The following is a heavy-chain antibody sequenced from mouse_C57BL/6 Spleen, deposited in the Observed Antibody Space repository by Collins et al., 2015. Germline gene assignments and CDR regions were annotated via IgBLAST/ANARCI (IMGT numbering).Heavy chain of an antibody. D-gene: IGHD6-1*01. CDR3: VRDGLYYAMDY. CDR1: GFTFNTYA. Sequence: EVQLVESGGGLVQPKGSLKLSCAASGFTFNTYAMHWVCQAPGKGLEWVARIRSKSNNYATYYADSVKDRFTISRDDSQSMLYLQMNNLKTEDTAMYYCVRDGLYYAMDYWGQGTSVTVSS. J-gene: IGHJ4*01. CDR2: IRSKSNNYAT. V-gene: IGHV10-3*03.